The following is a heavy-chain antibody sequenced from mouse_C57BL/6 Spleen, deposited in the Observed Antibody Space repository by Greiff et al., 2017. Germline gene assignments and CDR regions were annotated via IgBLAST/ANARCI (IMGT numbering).Heavy chain of an antibody. Sequence: QVQLQQPGAELVKPGASVKMSCKASGYTFTSYWITWVKQRPGQGLEWIGDIYPGSGSTNYNEKFKSKATLTVDTSSSTAYMQLSSLTSEDSAVYYCARSRAGSSQPMDYWGQGTSVTVSS. CDR2: IYPGSGST. CDR1: GYTFTSYW. J-gene: IGHJ4*01. V-gene: IGHV1-55*01. D-gene: IGHD1-1*01. CDR3: ARSRAGSSQPMDY.